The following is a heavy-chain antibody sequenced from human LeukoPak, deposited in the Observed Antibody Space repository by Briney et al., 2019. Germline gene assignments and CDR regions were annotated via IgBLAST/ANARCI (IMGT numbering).Heavy chain of an antibody. J-gene: IGHJ4*01. CDR3: VRESIRGTRDFDY. CDR2: ISSGSRTI. Sequence: GGSLRLSCVASGFSFSGYSMNWVRQAPGKGLDWVSYISSGSRTIFYGDSVKGRFTISRDNAKNSLYLQMNSLRAEDTAVYYCVRESIRGTRDFDYWGHGTQVTVSS. D-gene: IGHD3-10*01. CDR1: GFSFSGYS. V-gene: IGHV3-48*04.